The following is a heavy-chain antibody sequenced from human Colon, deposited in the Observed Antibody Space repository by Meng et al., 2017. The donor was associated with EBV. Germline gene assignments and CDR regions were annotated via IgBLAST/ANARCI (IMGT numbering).Heavy chain of an antibody. CDR2: IDHRGNT. D-gene: IGHD3-10*01. V-gene: IGHV4-34*01. J-gene: IGHJ5*02. CDR3: ARRGPSGNFSP. Sequence: QVQLQQWGARLLKPSETLSRSCAVYGGSFRDYYWTWTRHPPGKGLEWIGEIDHRGNTKYNPSLKSRVTISLDTSKKQFSLKVSSVTAADSAVYYCARRGPSGNFSPWSQGALVTVSS. CDR1: GGSFRDYY.